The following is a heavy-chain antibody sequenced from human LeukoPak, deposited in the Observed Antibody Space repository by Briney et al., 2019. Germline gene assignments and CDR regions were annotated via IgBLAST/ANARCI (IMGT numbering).Heavy chain of an antibody. CDR2: IYTSGST. Sequence: SETLSLTCTVSGGSISSGSYYWSWIRQPAGEGLEWIGRIYTSGSTNYNPSLKSRVTISVDTSKNQFSLKLSSVTAADTAVYYCAREDYDILTTEFDPWDQGTLVTVSS. CDR1: GGSISSGSYY. J-gene: IGHJ5*02. CDR3: AREDYDILTTEFDP. V-gene: IGHV4-61*02. D-gene: IGHD3-9*01.